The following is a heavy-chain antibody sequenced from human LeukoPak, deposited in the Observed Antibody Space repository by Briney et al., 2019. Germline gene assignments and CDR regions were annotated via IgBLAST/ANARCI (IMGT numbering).Heavy chain of an antibody. CDR3: AGATVPAAIRL. CDR2: IYHSGST. J-gene: IGHJ4*02. V-gene: IGHV4-30-2*01. Sequence: SETLSLTCTVSGGSISSGGYYWSWIRQPPGKGLEWIGYIYHSGSTYYNPSLKSRVTISVDRSKNQFSLKLSSVTAADTAVYYCAGATVPAAIRLWGQGTLVTVSS. D-gene: IGHD2-2*01. CDR1: GGSISSGGYY.